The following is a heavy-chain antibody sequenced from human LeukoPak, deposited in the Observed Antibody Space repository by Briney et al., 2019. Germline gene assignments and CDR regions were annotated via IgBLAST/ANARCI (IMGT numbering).Heavy chain of an antibody. V-gene: IGHV4-34*01. D-gene: IGHD2-15*01. Sequence: KPSETSXLXXXVYGGSFSXXXXXXXXQPPXXXXXWIGXXHXSXXTNXXXXXXXXXTXSVDXSKNQFSLKLSSVTAADTAVYYCARTKQLLDPFDYWGQGTLVTVSS. J-gene: IGHJ4*02. CDR1: GGSFSXXX. CDR2: XHXSXXT. CDR3: ARTKQLLDPFDY.